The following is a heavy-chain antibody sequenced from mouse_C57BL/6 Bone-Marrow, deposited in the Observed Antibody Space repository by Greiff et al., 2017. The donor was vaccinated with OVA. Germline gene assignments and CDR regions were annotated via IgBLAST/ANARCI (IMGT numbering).Heavy chain of an antibody. Sequence: QVQLQQPGAELVRPGTSVKLSCKASGYTFTSYWMHWVKQRPGQGLEWIGVIDPSDSYTNYNQKFKGKATLTVDTSSSTAYMQLSSLTSEDSAVYYCARGGDSPLAYWGQGTLVTVSA. CDR2: IDPSDSYT. CDR3: ARGGDSPLAY. V-gene: IGHV1-59*01. J-gene: IGHJ3*01. D-gene: IGHD3-3*01. CDR1: GYTFTSYW.